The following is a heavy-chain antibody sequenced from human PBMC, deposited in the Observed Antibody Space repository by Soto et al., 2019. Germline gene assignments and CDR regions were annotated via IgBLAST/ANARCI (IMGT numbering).Heavy chain of an antibody. J-gene: IGHJ4*02. CDR2: ISGSGGST. V-gene: IGHV3-23*01. CDR3: AKKLLYDYGDYGSSGY. CDR1: GFTFSSYA. Sequence: GGSLRLSCAASGFTFSSYAMSWVRQAPGKGLEWVSAISGSGGSTYYADSVKGRFTISRDNSKNTLYLQMNSLRAEDTAVYYCAKKLLYDYGDYGSSGYWGQGTLVTVSS. D-gene: IGHD4-17*01.